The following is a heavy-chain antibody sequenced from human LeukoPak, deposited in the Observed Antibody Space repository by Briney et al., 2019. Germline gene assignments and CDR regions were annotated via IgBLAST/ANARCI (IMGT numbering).Heavy chain of an antibody. V-gene: IGHV3-30-3*01. CDR1: GFTFSSYA. J-gene: IGHJ4*02. Sequence: GRSLRLSCAASGFTFSSYAMHWVRQAPGKGLEWVAVISYDGSNKYYADSVKGRFTISRDNSKNTLYLQMNSLRAEDTAVYYCARADQIGYCSSTSCSSFDYWGQGTLVTVSS. D-gene: IGHD2-2*01. CDR3: ARADQIGYCSSTSCSSFDY. CDR2: ISYDGSNK.